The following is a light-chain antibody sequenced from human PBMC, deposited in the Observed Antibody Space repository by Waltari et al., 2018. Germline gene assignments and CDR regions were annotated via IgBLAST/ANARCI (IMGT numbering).Light chain of an antibody. CDR1: QSISTY. V-gene: IGKV1-39*01. CDR2: ASS. J-gene: IGKJ4*01. CDR3: QQSYTTPRLT. Sequence: DIQMTQSPSSLSAYVGDTVTVTCRASQSISTYLNWYQQKPGKAPKLLIYASSSLQRGVPSRFRCSLSQTEFTLTISSLQPEDFATYYCQQSYTTPRLTFGGGTKVEMK.